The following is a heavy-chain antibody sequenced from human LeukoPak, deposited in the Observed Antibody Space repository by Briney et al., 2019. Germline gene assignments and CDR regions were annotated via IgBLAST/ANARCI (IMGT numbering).Heavy chain of an antibody. CDR2: INAGNGNT. Sequence: GASVKVSCKASGYTFTSYAMHWVRQAPGQRLEWMGWINAGNGNTKYSQKFQGRVTITRDTSASTAYMELSSLRSEDTAVYYCARGAPRGGWYNSFDYWGQGTLVTVSS. CDR3: ARGAPRGGWYNSFDY. CDR1: GYTFTSYA. V-gene: IGHV1-3*01. D-gene: IGHD6-19*01. J-gene: IGHJ4*02.